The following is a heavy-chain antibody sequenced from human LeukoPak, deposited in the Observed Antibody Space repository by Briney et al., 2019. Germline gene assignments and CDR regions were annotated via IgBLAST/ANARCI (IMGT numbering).Heavy chain of an antibody. Sequence: PGGSLRLSCAASGFTFRSYEMNWVRQAPGKGLEWVSYISSSSSTIYYADSVKGRFTISRDNAKNSLYLQMNSLRAEDTAVYYCARDNYMDVWGKGTTVTVSS. CDR3: ARDNYMDV. CDR2: ISSSSSTI. V-gene: IGHV3-48*01. CDR1: GFTFRSYE. J-gene: IGHJ6*03.